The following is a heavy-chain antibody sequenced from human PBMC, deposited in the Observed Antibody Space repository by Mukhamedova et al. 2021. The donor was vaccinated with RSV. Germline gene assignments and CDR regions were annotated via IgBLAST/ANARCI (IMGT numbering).Heavy chain of an antibody. V-gene: IGHV3-23*01. J-gene: IGHJ6*03. CDR3: AKGSGYSYGYYYYMDV. Sequence: QSTWGGLEWVSAISGSGGSTYYADSVKGRFTISRDNSKNTLYLQMNSLRAEDTAVYYCAKGSGYSYGYYYYMDVWGKGTTVTVSS. D-gene: IGHD5-18*01. CDR2: ISGSGGST.